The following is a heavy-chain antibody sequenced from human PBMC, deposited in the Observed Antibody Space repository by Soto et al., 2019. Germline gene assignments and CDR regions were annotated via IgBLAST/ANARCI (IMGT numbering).Heavy chain of an antibody. CDR2: IYYSGST. J-gene: IGHJ5*02. V-gene: IGHV4-39*01. Sequence: PSETLSLTCTVSGGSISSSSYYWGWIRQPPGKGLEWIGSIYYSGSTYYNPSLKSRVTISVDTSKNQFSLKLSSVTAADTAVYYCARLGGVAARRYHNWFDPWGQGTLVTVPS. CDR3: ARLGGVAARRYHNWFDP. D-gene: IGHD6-6*01. CDR1: GGSISSSSYY.